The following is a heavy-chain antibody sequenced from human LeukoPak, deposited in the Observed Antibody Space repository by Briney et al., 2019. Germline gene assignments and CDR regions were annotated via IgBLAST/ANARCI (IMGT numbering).Heavy chain of an antibody. CDR3: AKKYSGSYYFDY. J-gene: IGHJ4*01. Sequence: GGSLRLSCVASGFTFSSYAMSWVRQAPGKGLEWVSVISGSGGSTYYADSMKGRFTISRDNSKSTLYLQMNSLRADDTAVYYCAKKYSGSYYFDYWGHGTLVTVSS. V-gene: IGHV3-23*01. CDR2: ISGSGGST. CDR1: GFTFSSYA. D-gene: IGHD1-26*01.